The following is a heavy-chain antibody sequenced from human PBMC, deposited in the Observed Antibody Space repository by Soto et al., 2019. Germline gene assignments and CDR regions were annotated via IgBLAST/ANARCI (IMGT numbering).Heavy chain of an antibody. V-gene: IGHV4-61*05. CDR2: IYYSGST. CDR1: GGSISSSSYY. CDR3: ARSYSSGSYGMDV. D-gene: IGHD3-22*01. Sequence: SETLSLTCTVSGGSISSSSYYWGWIRQPPGKGLEWIGYIYYSGSTNYNPSLKSRVTISVDTSKNQFSLKLSSVTAADTAVYYCARSYSSGSYGMDVWGQGTTVTVSS. J-gene: IGHJ6*02.